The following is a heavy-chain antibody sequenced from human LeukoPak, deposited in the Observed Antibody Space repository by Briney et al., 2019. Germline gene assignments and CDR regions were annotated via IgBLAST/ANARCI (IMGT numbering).Heavy chain of an antibody. D-gene: IGHD3-22*01. J-gene: IGHJ5*02. CDR1: GYTFTSYG. Sequence: ASVKVSCKASGYTFTSYGISWVRQAPGQGLEWMGWINPNSGGTNYAQKFQGRVTMTRDTSISTAYMELSRLRSDDTAVYYCARYLRYDSSGYSWFDPWGQGTLVTVSS. CDR2: INPNSGGT. CDR3: ARYLRYDSSGYSWFDP. V-gene: IGHV1-2*02.